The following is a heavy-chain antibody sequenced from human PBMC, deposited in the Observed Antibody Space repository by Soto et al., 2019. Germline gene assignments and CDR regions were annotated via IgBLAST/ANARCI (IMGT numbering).Heavy chain of an antibody. V-gene: IGHV3-72*01. J-gene: IGHJ4*02. CDR1: GFTFRDDY. CDR3: TVWGSGNDFGAA. CDR2: SKNKADSYTT. Sequence: EVQLVESGGRLVQPGGSLRLSCAASGFTFRDDYMDRVRQAPGKGLEWVGRSKNKADSYTTEYAPSVKGRYTISRDGSKNSLFLQMNSLKTEDTAVYYCTVWGSGNDFGAAWGQGILVTVSS. D-gene: IGHD3-10*01.